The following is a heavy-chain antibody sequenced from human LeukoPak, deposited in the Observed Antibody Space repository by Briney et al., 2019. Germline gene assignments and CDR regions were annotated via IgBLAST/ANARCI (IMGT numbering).Heavy chain of an antibody. CDR1: GGSISSYY. CDR2: IYYSGST. Sequence: PSETLSLTCTVCGGSISSYYWSWIRQPPGKGLEWIGYIYYSGSTNYNPSLKSRVTISADTSKNQFSLKLSSVTAADTAVYYCARLPRFYYGSGSYSYYFDYWGQGTLVTVSS. CDR3: ARLPRFYYGSGSYSYYFDY. D-gene: IGHD3-10*01. V-gene: IGHV4-59*08. J-gene: IGHJ4*02.